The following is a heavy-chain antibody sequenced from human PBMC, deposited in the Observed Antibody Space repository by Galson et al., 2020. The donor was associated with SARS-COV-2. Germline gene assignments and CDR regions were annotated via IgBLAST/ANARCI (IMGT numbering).Heavy chain of an antibody. Sequence: GESLKISCAASGFTFSDYYMSWIRQAPGKGLEWVAVISYDGSNKYYADSVKGRFTISRDNSKNTLYLQMNSLRAEDTAVYYCASSLLTGYSPLDYWGQGTLVTVSS. V-gene: IGHV3-30*03. J-gene: IGHJ4*02. D-gene: IGHD3-9*01. CDR1: GFTFSDYY. CDR2: ISYDGSNK. CDR3: ASSLLTGYSPLDY.